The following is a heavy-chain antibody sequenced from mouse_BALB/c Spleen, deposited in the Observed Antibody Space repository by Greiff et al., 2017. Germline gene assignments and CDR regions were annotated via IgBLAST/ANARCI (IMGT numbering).Heavy chain of an antibody. CDR2: ISSGSSTI. CDR3: ARSFSPYWYFDV. Sequence: EVMLVESGGSLVQPGGSRKLSCAASGFTFSSFGMHWVRQAPEKGLEWVAYISSGSSTIYYADTVKGRFTISRDNPKNTLFLQMTSLRSEDTAMYYCARSFSPYWYFDVWGAGTTVTVSS. D-gene: IGHD6-1*01. J-gene: IGHJ1*01. CDR1: GFTFSSFG. V-gene: IGHV5-17*02.